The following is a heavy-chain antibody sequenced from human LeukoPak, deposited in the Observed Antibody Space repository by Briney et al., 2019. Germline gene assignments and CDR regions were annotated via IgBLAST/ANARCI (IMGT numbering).Heavy chain of an antibody. D-gene: IGHD1-26*01. J-gene: IGHJ4*02. V-gene: IGHV5-51*01. CDR2: IYPGDSDT. CDR1: GYSFTSYW. CDR3: ASAYSGSYFQFDQ. Sequence: GESLKISCKGSGYSFTSYWIAWVRQMPGKGLEWMGIIYPGDSDTRYSPPFKGQVTISADKSISTAYLQWSSLKASDTAMYYCASAYSGSYFQFDQWGQGTLVTVSS.